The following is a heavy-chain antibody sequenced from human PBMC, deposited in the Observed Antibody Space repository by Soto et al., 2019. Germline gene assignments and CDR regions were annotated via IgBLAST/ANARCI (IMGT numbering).Heavy chain of an antibody. CDR1: GYTLTELP. Sequence: ASVKVSCKVSGYTLTELPMHWVRQAPGKGLEWMGGFDPEDGETIYAQKFQGRVNMTEDTSTDTAYMELSSLRSEDTAVYYCATAPRLLRSQFDYWGQGTLVTVSS. V-gene: IGHV1-24*01. D-gene: IGHD4-17*01. CDR3: ATAPRLLRSQFDY. CDR2: FDPEDGET. J-gene: IGHJ4*02.